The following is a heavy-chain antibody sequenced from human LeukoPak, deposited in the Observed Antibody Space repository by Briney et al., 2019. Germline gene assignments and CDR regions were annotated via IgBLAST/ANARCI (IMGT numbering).Heavy chain of an antibody. V-gene: IGHV3-66*01. Sequence: PGGSLRLSCAVSGFTVSSNYMSWVRQAPGKGLEWVSVIYSGGSTYYADSVRGRFTISRDNSKNTLYLQMNSLRAEDTAVYYCARGSGSYYVKSGWGQGTLVTVSS. D-gene: IGHD1-26*01. CDR2: IYSGGST. CDR1: GFTVSSNY. CDR3: ARGSGSYYVKSG. J-gene: IGHJ4*02.